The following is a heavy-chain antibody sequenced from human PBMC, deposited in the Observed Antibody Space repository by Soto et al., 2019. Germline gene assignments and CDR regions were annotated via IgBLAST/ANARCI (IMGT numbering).Heavy chain of an antibody. CDR3: ARAGDGYNTPDAFDI. CDR1: GFTFSSYG. Sequence: QVQLVESGGGVVQPGRSLRLSCAASGFTFSSYGMHWVRQAPGKGLEWVAVIWYDGSNKYYADSVKGRFTISRDNSKNTLYLQMTSLRAEDTAVYYCARAGDGYNTPDAFDIWGQGTMVTVSS. J-gene: IGHJ3*02. CDR2: IWYDGSNK. V-gene: IGHV3-33*01. D-gene: IGHD5-12*01.